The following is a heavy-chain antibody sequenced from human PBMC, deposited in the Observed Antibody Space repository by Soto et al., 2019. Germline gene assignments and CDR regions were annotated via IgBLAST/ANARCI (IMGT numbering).Heavy chain of an antibody. D-gene: IGHD3-10*01. V-gene: IGHV1-69*13. Sequence: SVKVSCKASGYTFTGYYMHWVRQAPGQGLEWMGGIIPIFGTANYAQKFQGRVTITADESTSTAYMELSSLRSEDTAVYYCARGASGDAFDIWGQGTMVTVSS. CDR1: GYTFTGYY. CDR3: ARGASGDAFDI. J-gene: IGHJ3*02. CDR2: IIPIFGTA.